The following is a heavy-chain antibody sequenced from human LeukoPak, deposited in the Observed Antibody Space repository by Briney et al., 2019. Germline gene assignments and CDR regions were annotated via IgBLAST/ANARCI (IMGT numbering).Heavy chain of an antibody. Sequence: GGSLRLSCAASGFIFSSYSMNWVRQAPGKGLEWVAFIRYDGSNKYYADSAKGRFTISRDNSKNTLYLQMNSLRAEDTAVYYCAKEDSSSRYYFDYWGQGTLVTVSS. V-gene: IGHV3-30*02. CDR2: IRYDGSNK. D-gene: IGHD6-6*01. CDR1: GFIFSSYS. CDR3: AKEDSSSRYYFDY. J-gene: IGHJ4*02.